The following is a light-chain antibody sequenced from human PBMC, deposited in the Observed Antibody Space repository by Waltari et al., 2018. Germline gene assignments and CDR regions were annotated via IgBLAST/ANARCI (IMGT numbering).Light chain of an antibody. CDR3: LQAVQVPAT. J-gene: IGKJ3*01. V-gene: IGKV2-28*01. Sequence: DIVLSQSPLSLPVIAGEPASISCRSSRNLLHSNGYNYLDWYVQKPGQSPQVLIYLGSNRASGVPDRFSGSGSSTDFTLRISRVEAGDVGVYYCLQAVQVPATFGPGTKVEIK. CDR2: LGS. CDR1: RNLLHSNGYNY.